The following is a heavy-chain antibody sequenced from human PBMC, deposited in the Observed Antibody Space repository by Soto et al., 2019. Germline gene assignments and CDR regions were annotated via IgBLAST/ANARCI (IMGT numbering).Heavy chain of an antibody. J-gene: IGHJ3*02. V-gene: IGHV4-39*01. D-gene: IGHD1-1*01. CDR2: IYYSGNT. CDR3: ARHVVQLERLSAFDI. Sequence: QLQLQESGPGLVKPSETLSLTCTVSGDSIKSTSYYWGWIRQPPGKGLEWIGSIYYSGNTYYNPSLKRRVTMSVDTSKNQFSLKLSSVTAADTAMYYCARHVVQLERLSAFDIWGQGTMVTVSS. CDR1: GDSIKSTSYY.